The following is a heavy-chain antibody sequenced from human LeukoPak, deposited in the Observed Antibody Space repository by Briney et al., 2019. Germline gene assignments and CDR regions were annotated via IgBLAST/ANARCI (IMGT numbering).Heavy chain of an antibody. Sequence: GGSLRLSCAAAGFPFRTYRVHGVRHAPGGGLVWVSRIRSDGGSTSYADSVKGRFTISRDNAKNTLYLQMNSLRAEDSAVYYCAREIDDNADYRFDYWGRGTLVTVSS. CDR2: IRSDGGST. D-gene: IGHD4-17*01. V-gene: IGHV3-74*01. J-gene: IGHJ4*02. CDR1: GFPFRTYR. CDR3: AREIDDNADYRFDY.